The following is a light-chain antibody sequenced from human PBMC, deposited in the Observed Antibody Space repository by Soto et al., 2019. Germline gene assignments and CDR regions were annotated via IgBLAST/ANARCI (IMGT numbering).Light chain of an antibody. CDR1: SSDVGGYNY. V-gene: IGLV2-14*01. Sequence: QSALTQPASVSGSPGQSITISCTGTSSDVGGYNYVSWYQQHPGTAPKLMIYEVSNRPSGLSNRFSGSKSGNTASLTISGLQAEDEADYYCNSYTSSSAWVFGGGTKLTVL. CDR3: NSYTSSSAWV. J-gene: IGLJ3*02. CDR2: EVS.